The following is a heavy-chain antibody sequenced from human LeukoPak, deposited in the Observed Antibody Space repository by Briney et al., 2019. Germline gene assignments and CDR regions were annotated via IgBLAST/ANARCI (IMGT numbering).Heavy chain of an antibody. D-gene: IGHD3-10*01. CDR2: ISAYNGNT. Sequence: ASVKVSCKASGYTFTSNGISWVRQAPGQGLEWMGWISAYNGNTNYAQNLQGRVTMTTDTSTSTAYMELRSLRSDDTAVYYCARGQANRLVWFGELLSNINPFDYWGQGSLVTVSS. CDR3: ARGQANRLVWFGELLSNINPFDY. V-gene: IGHV1-18*01. J-gene: IGHJ4*02. CDR1: GYTFTSNG.